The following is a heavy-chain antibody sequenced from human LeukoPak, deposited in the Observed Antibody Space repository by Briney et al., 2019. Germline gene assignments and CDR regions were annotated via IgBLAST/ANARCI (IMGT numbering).Heavy chain of an antibody. V-gene: IGHV3-33*01. D-gene: IGHD3-10*01. J-gene: IGHJ4*02. CDR3: ARDDDGSGKYGQLY. CDR2: FWSDGRQK. Sequence: GGSLRLSCAASGFIFSNYGFHWVRQAPGKGLEWVAVFWSDGRQKYYVDSVKGRFTVSSDTSKKTVYLQMNSLRAEDTAVYYCARDDDGSGKYGQLYWGQGTLVTVSS. CDR1: GFIFSNYG.